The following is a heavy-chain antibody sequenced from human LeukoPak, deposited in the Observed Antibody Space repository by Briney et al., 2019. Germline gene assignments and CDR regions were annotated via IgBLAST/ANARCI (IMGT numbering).Heavy chain of an antibody. J-gene: IGHJ4*02. CDR1: GFTFSSYS. V-gene: IGHV3-21*01. D-gene: IGHD2-2*01. Sequence: GGSLRLSCEASGFTFSSYSMNWVRQAPGKGLEWVSSISSSSSYIYYADSVKGRFTISRDNAKNSLYLQMNSLRAEDTAVYYCARDEGYCSSTSCHGPNDYWGQGTLVTVSS. CDR2: ISSSSSYI. CDR3: ARDEGYCSSTSCHGPNDY.